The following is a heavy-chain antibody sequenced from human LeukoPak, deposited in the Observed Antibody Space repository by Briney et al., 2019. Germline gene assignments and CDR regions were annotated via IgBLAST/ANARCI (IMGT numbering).Heavy chain of an antibody. CDR3: AREGYYYDSSGYRDY. D-gene: IGHD3-22*01. CDR2: IYHSGST. CDR1: SASITSSPYY. V-gene: IGHV4-39*07. Sequence: SETLSLTCTVSSASITSSPYYWGWIRQPPGKGLEWIGSIYHSGSTYYNPSLKSRVTISVDTSKNQFSLKLSSVTAADTAVYYCAREGYYYDSSGYRDYWGQGTLVTVSS. J-gene: IGHJ4*02.